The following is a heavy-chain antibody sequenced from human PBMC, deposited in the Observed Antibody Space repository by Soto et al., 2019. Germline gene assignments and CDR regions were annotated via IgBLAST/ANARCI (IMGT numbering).Heavy chain of an antibody. D-gene: IGHD2-15*01. CDR1: GYTFTAYY. Sequence: ASVKVSCKASGYTFTAYYIHWVRQAPGQGPEWMAWINPDTGATYSAPKFQGRVTVTSDTSINTSSMELSSLRSDDTAVYYCARVKYGSSRPPTSRFDPWGRGTLVAASS. V-gene: IGHV1-2*02. CDR2: INPDTGAT. CDR3: ARVKYGSSRPPTSRFDP. J-gene: IGHJ5*02.